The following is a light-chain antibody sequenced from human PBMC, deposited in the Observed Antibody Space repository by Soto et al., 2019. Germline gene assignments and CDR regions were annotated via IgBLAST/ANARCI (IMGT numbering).Light chain of an antibody. CDR1: QAISSY. CDR3: QQLNTYPYT. Sequence: DIRLTQSPSFLSASVGDRVTISCRASQAISSYLAWYQQKPGKPPKLLIYAASTLQSGVPSRFSGSGSGTEFTLTISVLQPEDFATYYCQQLNTYPYTFVQGTKLEIK. V-gene: IGKV1-9*01. CDR2: AAS. J-gene: IGKJ2*01.